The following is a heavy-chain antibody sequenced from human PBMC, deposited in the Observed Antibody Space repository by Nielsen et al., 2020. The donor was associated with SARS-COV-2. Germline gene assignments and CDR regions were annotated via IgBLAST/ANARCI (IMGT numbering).Heavy chain of an antibody. J-gene: IGHJ3*02. V-gene: IGHV3-30*18. Sequence: GESLKISCAASGFTFSSYGMHWVRQAPGKGLEWVAIISYDGSNTYYADSVKGRFTISRDNSKNTLYLQMNSLRPEDTAVYYCAKDITVADDASDIWGQGTMVTVSS. CDR2: ISYDGSNT. CDR1: GFTFSSYG. CDR3: AKDITVADDASDI. D-gene: IGHD6-19*01.